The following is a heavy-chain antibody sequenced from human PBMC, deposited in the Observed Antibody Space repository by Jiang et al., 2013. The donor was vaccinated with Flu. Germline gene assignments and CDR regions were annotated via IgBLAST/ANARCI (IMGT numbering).Heavy chain of an antibody. CDR3: ARQRDSSGWSLGVDAFDI. V-gene: IGHV4-34*01. CDR1: GGSFSGYY. CDR2: INHSGST. Sequence: LLKPSETLSLTCAVYGGSFSGYYWSWIRQPPGKGLEWIGEINHSGSTNYNPSLKSRVTISVDTSKNQFSLKLSSVTAADTAVYYCARQRDSSGWSLGVDAFDIWGQGTMVTVSS. J-gene: IGHJ3*02. D-gene: IGHD6-19*01.